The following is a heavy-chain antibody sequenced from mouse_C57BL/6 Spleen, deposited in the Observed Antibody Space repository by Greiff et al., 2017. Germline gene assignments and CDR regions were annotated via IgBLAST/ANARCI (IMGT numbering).Heavy chain of an antibody. CDR1: GYAFSSSW. J-gene: IGHJ3*01. CDR3: ARFYYGSSYGLGY. D-gene: IGHD1-1*01. V-gene: IGHV1-82*01. CDR2: IYPGDGAT. Sequence: VQLQQSGPELVKPGASVTISCKASGYAFSSSWMNWVKQRPGKGLEWIGRIYPGDGATNYNGKFKGKATLTADKSSSTAYMQLSSLTSEDSAVYFCARFYYGSSYGLGYWGQGTLVTVSA.